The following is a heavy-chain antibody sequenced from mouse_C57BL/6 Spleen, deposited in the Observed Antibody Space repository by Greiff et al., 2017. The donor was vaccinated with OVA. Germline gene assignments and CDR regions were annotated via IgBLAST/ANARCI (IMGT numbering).Heavy chain of an antibody. CDR1: GFTFSSYG. J-gene: IGHJ2*01. CDR2: ISSGGSYT. CDR3: ARQNFPGYFDY. V-gene: IGHV5-6*01. Sequence: EVKVVESGGDLVKPGGSLKLSCAASGFTFSSYGMSWVRQTPDKRLEWVATISSGGSYTYYPDSVKGRFTISRDNAKNTLYLQMSSLKSEDTAMYYCARQNFPGYFDYWGQGTTLTVSS.